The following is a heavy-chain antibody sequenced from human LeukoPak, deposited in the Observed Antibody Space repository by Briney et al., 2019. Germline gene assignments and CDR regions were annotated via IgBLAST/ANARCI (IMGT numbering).Heavy chain of an antibody. CDR1: GFTFSSYW. D-gene: IGHD6-13*01. V-gene: IGHV3-7*04. Sequence: PGGSLRLFCAASGFTFSSYWMSWASQAPGKGLEWVANIKQDGSEKYYVDSVKGRFTISRDNAKNSLYLQMNSLRAEDTAVYYCARVYSAVLFDYWGQGTLVTVSS. CDR2: IKQDGSEK. CDR3: ARVYSAVLFDY. J-gene: IGHJ4*02.